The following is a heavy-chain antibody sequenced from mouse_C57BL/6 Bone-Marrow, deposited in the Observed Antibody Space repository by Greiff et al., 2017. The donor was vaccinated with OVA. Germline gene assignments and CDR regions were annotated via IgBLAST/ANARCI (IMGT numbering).Heavy chain of an antibody. J-gene: IGHJ1*01. D-gene: IGHD1-1*01. CDR1: GFTFTSYA. V-gene: IGHV5-9-1*02. Sequence: DVMLVESGDGLVKPGGSLKLSCAASGFTFTSYAMSWVRQTPEKRLEWVAYISRGGDYIYYAHTVKGRFTMSRDNAWSTLYLQMSSLKSEETAMYYCTRDQVITTVGGGDWYFDVWGQGTTVTVSS. CDR3: TRDQVITTVGGGDWYFDV. CDR2: ISRGGDYI.